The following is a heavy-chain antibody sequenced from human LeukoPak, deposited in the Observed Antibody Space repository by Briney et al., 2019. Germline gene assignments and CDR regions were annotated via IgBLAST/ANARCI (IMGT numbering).Heavy chain of an antibody. J-gene: IGHJ4*02. CDR1: GGSISSSSYD. D-gene: IGHD3-3*01. CDR2: IYYSGST. Sequence: SETLSITCTVSGGSISSSSYDWGWIRQPPGKGLEWIGSIYYSGSTYYNPSLKSRVTISVDTPKNQFSLKLSSVTAADTAVYYCARHSRYDFWSGYVWGQGTLVTVSS. CDR3: ARHSRYDFWSGYV. V-gene: IGHV4-39*01.